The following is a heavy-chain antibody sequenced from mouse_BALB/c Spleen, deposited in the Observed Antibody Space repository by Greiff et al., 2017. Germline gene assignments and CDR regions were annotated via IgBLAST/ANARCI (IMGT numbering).Heavy chain of an antibody. D-gene: IGHD2-14*01. CDR2: ISSGSSTI. CDR3: AREVRRGFAY. Sequence: EVKLQESGGGLVQPGGSRKLSCAASGFTFSSFGMHWVRQAPEKGLEWVAYISSGSSTIYYADTVKGRFTISRDNPKNTLFLQMTSLRSEDTAMYYCAREVRRGFAYWGQGTLVTVSA. J-gene: IGHJ3*01. CDR1: GFTFSSFG. V-gene: IGHV5-17*02.